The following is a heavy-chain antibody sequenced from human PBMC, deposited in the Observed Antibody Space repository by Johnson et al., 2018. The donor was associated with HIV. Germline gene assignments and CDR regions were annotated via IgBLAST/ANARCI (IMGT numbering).Heavy chain of an antibody. J-gene: IGHJ3*02. Sequence: QVQLVESGGGVVQPGRSLRLSCPASGFTFSSYAMHWVRQAPGKGLEWVAVISYDGSEKYSADSVKGRFTISRDNAKNSVYLQMNSLRAEDTAVYYCARGTLAAFDIWGQGTMVTVSS. CDR1: GFTFSSYA. CDR3: ARGTLAAFDI. CDR2: ISYDGSEK. D-gene: IGHD2-2*01. V-gene: IGHV3-30*04.